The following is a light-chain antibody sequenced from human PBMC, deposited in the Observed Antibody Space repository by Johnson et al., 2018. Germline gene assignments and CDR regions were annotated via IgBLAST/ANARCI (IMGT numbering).Light chain of an antibody. CDR1: SSNIGNNY. CDR2: ENN. V-gene: IGLV1-51*02. CDR3: GTWDRSLSAGNV. J-gene: IGLJ1*01. Sequence: QSVLTQPPSVSAAPGQKVTISCSGSSSNIGNNYVSWYQQLPGTAPKLLIYENNKRPSGIPDRFSGSKSGTSATLGITGLQTGDEDDYYFGTWDRSLSAGNVVGTGTKVTCL.